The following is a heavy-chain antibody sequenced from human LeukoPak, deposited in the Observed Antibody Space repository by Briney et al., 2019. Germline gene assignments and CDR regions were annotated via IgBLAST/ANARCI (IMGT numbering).Heavy chain of an antibody. D-gene: IGHD5-12*01. Sequence: GGSLRLSCAASGFTFRDYTMNWVRQAPGKGLEWVAVISYDGSNKYYADSVKGRFTISRDNSKNTLYLQMNSLRAEDTAVYYCAKDAFVEATIPYYYYYGMDVWGQGTTVTVSS. V-gene: IGHV3-30*18. CDR2: ISYDGSNK. CDR3: AKDAFVEATIPYYYYYGMDV. J-gene: IGHJ6*02. CDR1: GFTFRDYT.